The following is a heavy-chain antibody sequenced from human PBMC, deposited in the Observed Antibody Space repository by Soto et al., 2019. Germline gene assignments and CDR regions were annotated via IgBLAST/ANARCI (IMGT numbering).Heavy chain of an antibody. D-gene: IGHD3-10*01. V-gene: IGHV3-23*01. J-gene: IGHJ4*02. CDR1: GFAFRDFA. CDR2: ITGSGGST. Sequence: GGSLRLSCAASGFAFRDFAMIWVRQAPGKGLEWVSGITGSGGSTYYADSVKGRFSISRDNSKNTVYLQMNSLRAEDTAVYFCAKGSVRLVRGVILHFDYWGQGSLVTVS. CDR3: AKGSVRLVRGVILHFDY.